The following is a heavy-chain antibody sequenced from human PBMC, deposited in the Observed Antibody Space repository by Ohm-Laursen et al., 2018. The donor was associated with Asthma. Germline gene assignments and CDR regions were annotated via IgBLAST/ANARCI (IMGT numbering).Heavy chain of an antibody. CDR1: GGSISSYY. V-gene: IGHV4-59*01. Sequence: GTLSLTCAVSGGSISSYYWSWIRPPPGRGLEWIAYMHSSGGANYNPSLQSRVTLSADTSKNRVSLRLSFVSAADTALYFCARLDWTLSVFDYWGQGALVTVAS. J-gene: IGHJ4*02. D-gene: IGHD1-1*01. CDR2: MHSSGGA. CDR3: ARLDWTLSVFDY.